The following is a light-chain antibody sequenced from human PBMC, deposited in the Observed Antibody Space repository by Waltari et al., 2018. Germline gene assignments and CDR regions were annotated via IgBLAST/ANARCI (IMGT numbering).Light chain of an antibody. Sequence: QSALTQPRSVSGSPGQSVTISCTGTSSDVGGYNYVSWYQQHPGKAPKLMIPDVNKRPSGVPDRFSGSKSGNTASLTISGLQAEDEADYYCCSYAGSYIFGVFGGGTKLTVL. V-gene: IGLV2-11*01. J-gene: IGLJ2*01. CDR2: DVN. CDR1: SSDVGGYNY. CDR3: CSYAGSYIFGV.